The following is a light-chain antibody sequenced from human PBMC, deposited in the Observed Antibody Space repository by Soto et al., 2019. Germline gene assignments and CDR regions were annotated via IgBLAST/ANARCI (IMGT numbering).Light chain of an antibody. V-gene: IGKV3-11*01. CDR3: QQRSNWPST. CDR1: QSVSSY. Sequence: IVLTQSPATLSLSPGERATLSCRASQSVSSYLAWYQQTPGQAPRLLIYDASNRATGIPARFSGSGSGTDFTLTITSLEPEDCAVYYCQQRSNWPSTFGGGTKVEIK. CDR2: DAS. J-gene: IGKJ4*01.